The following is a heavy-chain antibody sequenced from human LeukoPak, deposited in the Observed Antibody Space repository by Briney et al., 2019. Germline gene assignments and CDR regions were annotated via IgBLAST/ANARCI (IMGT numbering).Heavy chain of an antibody. D-gene: IGHD3-10*01. Sequence: SETLSLTCAVYGGSFSGYYWSWIRQPPGKGLEWIGEINHSGSTNYNPSLKSRVTISVDTSKNQFSLKLSSVTAADTAVYYCARRLLWRYFDYGGQGTLVTVSS. J-gene: IGHJ4*02. CDR3: ARRLLWRYFDY. CDR2: INHSGST. V-gene: IGHV4-34*01. CDR1: GGSFSGYY.